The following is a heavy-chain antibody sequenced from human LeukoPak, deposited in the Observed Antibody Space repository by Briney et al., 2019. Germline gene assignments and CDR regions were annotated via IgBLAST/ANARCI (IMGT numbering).Heavy chain of an antibody. V-gene: IGHV4-30-4*01. D-gene: IGHD3-3*01. CDR3: ARLIGYYPLTLDY. CDR1: GGSISSGDYY. J-gene: IGHJ4*02. Sequence: SETLSLTCTVSGGSISSGDYYWSWIRQPPGKGLEWIGYIYYSGSTYYNPSLKSRVTISVDTSKNQFSLKLSSVTAADTAVYYCARLIGYYPLTLDYWGQGTLVTVSS. CDR2: IYYSGST.